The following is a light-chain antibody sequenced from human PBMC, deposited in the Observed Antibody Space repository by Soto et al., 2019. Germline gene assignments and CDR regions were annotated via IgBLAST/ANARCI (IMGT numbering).Light chain of an antibody. Sequence: DIQITQSSSTLSASVGDRATSTCRASQSISSWLAWYQQKPGKAPKLLIYDASSLESGVPSRFSGSGSGTEFTLTISSLQPDDFATYYCQQYNSYSRTFGQGTKVDIK. CDR1: QSISSW. CDR3: QQYNSYSRT. CDR2: DAS. V-gene: IGKV1-5*01. J-gene: IGKJ1*01.